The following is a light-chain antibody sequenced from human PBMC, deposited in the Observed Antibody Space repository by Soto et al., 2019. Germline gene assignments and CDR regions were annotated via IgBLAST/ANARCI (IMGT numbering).Light chain of an antibody. CDR2: GNT. V-gene: IGLV1-40*01. Sequence: QPVLTQPPSVSGAPGQRVTISCTGSSSNIGAAYAVHWYQQLPGTAPKLLIYGNTNRPSGVPDRFSGSKSGTSASLAITGLQAEDEADYYCQSHDSSLSVVFGGGTQLTVL. CDR1: SSNIGAAYA. CDR3: QSHDSSLSVV. J-gene: IGLJ2*01.